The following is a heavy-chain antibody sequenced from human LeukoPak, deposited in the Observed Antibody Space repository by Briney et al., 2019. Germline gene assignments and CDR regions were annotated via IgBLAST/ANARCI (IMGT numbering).Heavy chain of an antibody. CDR2: IYTSGST. Sequence: SETLSLTCTVSGGSISSGSYYWSWIRQPAGKGLEWIGRIYTSGSTNYNPSLKSRVTISVDTSKNQFSLKLSSVTAADTAVYYCARELQLWSRYYYYYMDVWGKGTTVTDSS. CDR3: ARELQLWSRYYYYYMDV. J-gene: IGHJ6*03. CDR1: GGSISSGSYY. V-gene: IGHV4-61*02. D-gene: IGHD5-18*01.